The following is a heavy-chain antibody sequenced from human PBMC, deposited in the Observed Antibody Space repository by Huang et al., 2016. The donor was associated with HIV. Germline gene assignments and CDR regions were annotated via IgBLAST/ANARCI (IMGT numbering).Heavy chain of an antibody. D-gene: IGHD3-22*01. CDR3: ARGVYSSGYYPLFDY. V-gene: IGHV1-18*01. CDR1: GYTFSRYG. Sequence: QVQLAQSGGEVKKPGASVKVSCKASGYTFSRYGVSWVRQAPGQWHEWMGWISAYNGNTQYSQKLQVRVTMTTEAATSTAYMELRRLRSDDTAEYYCARGVYSSGYYPLFDYWGQGTLVTVTS. J-gene: IGHJ4*02. CDR2: ISAYNGNT.